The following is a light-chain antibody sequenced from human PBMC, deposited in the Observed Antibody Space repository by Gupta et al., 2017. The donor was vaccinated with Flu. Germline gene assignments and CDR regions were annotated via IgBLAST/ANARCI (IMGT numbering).Light chain of an antibody. CDR3: EAWDESLKGVV. J-gene: IGLJ3*02. CDR1: SSNIEGNL. CDR2: GNN. V-gene: IGLV1-44*01. Sequence: QSVLTQPPSASGTPGQRVTISCFGSSSNIEGNLVNWYLQVPGTAPKLLIFGNNQRPSGVPDRFSGSKSGISASLAISGLQSEDEAHYWCEAWDESLKGVVFGGGTKLTVL.